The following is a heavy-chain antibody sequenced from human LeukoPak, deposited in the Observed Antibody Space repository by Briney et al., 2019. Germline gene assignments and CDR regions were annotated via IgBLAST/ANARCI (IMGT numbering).Heavy chain of an antibody. V-gene: IGHV4-39*07. J-gene: IGHJ4*02. CDR3: ARVAAKTVDY. CDR2: IYYSGST. D-gene: IGHD2-15*01. CDR1: GGSIGRGSYY. Sequence: SETLSLTCSVSGGSIGRGSYYWGWIRQSPGKGLEWIGSIYYSGSTNYNPSLKSRVTISVDTSKNQFSLKLSSVTAADTAVYYCARVAAKTVDYWGQGPWSPSPQ.